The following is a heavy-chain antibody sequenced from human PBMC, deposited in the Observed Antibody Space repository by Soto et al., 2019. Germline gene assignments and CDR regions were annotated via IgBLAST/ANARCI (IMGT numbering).Heavy chain of an antibody. CDR1: GFTFSDYY. V-gene: IGHV3-11*01. Sequence: GGSLRLSCAASGFTFSDYYMSWIRQAPGKGLEWVSYISSSGSTIYYADSVKGRFTISRDNAKNSLYLQMNSLRAEDTAVYYCATGGYDFWRGYSGFDYWGQGTLVTVSS. CDR3: ATGGYDFWRGYSGFDY. J-gene: IGHJ4*02. D-gene: IGHD3-3*01. CDR2: ISSSGSTI.